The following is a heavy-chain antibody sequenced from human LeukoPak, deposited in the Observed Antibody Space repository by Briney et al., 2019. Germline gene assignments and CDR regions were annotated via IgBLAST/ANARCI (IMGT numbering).Heavy chain of an antibody. CDR3: AKGRGMDV. J-gene: IGHJ6*04. V-gene: IGHV3-7*03. CDR2: IKQDGSEK. Sequence: GGSLTLSCAASGFTFSSFWMSWARQAPGKGLEWVANIKQDGSEKYYEDSVKGRFTISRDNAKNSLYLQMNSLRAEDTAVYYCAKGRGMDVWGKGPTVTVSS. CDR1: GFTFSSFW.